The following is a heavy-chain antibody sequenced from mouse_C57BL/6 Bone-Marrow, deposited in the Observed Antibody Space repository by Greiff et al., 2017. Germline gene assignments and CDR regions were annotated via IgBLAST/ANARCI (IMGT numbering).Heavy chain of an antibody. CDR1: GFNIKDDY. V-gene: IGHV14-4*01. CDR3: TTRGPWFAY. CDR2: FDPENGDT. J-gene: IGHJ3*01. Sequence: EVKLMESGAELVRPGASVKLSCTASGFNIKDDYMHWVKQRPEQGLEWIGRFDPENGDTEYASKFQGKATITAATSSNTAYLRLSSLTSEDTAVYYCTTRGPWFAYWGQGTLVTVSA.